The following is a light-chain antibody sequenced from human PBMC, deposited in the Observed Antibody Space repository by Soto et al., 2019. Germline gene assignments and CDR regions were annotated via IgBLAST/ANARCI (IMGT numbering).Light chain of an antibody. CDR2: DVS. Sequence: LTQPRSVSGSPGQSVTISCTGTSSDVGYYNYVSWYQQHPGTAPKLMIYDVSMRPSGVPDRFSGSKSGNTASLTISGLQAEDEADYYCCSYAGSYTFYVFGTGTKVTVL. CDR1: SSDVGYYNY. J-gene: IGLJ1*01. V-gene: IGLV2-11*01. CDR3: CSYAGSYTFYV.